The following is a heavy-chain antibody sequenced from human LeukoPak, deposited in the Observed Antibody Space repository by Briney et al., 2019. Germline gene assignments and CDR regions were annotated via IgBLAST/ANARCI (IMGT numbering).Heavy chain of an antibody. J-gene: IGHJ4*02. CDR1: GFTFSNYG. Sequence: GGSLRLSCAASGFTFSNYGMHWVRQAPGKGLEWVAVVFDDGSREDFADSVKGRFTISRDNSKNTVLLQMNSLRAEDTAVYYCARDLKSGYVDSWGQGTLVTVSS. CDR2: VFDDGSRE. D-gene: IGHD3-3*01. V-gene: IGHV3-33*01. CDR3: ARDLKSGYVDS.